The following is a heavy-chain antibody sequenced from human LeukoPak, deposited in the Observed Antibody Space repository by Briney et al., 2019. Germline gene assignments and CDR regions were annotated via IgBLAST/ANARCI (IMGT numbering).Heavy chain of an antibody. Sequence: PGGSLRLSCAASGFRFSSYWMSWVRQAPGKGLEWVANIKQDGSEKYYVDSVKGRFTISRDNAKNSLYLQMNSLRAEDRAAYFCARDGLPFDFWGQGTLVTVSS. D-gene: IGHD5-12*01. CDR1: GFRFSSYW. CDR3: ARDGLPFDF. V-gene: IGHV3-7*01. J-gene: IGHJ4*02. CDR2: IKQDGSEK.